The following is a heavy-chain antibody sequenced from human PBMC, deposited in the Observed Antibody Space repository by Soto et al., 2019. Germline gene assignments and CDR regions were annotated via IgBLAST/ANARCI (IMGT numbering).Heavy chain of an antibody. V-gene: IGHV1-46*01. J-gene: IGHJ6*02. CDR2: INPSGGST. CDR3: ARERESIAARAYYYGMDV. D-gene: IGHD6-6*01. Sequence: QVQLVQSGAEVKKPGASVKVSCKASGYTFTSYYMHWVRQAPGQGLEWMGIINPSGGSTSYAQKFQGRLTMTRDTSTSTVYMELSSLRSEDTAVYYCARERESIAARAYYYGMDVWGQGTTVTVSS. CDR1: GYTFTSYY.